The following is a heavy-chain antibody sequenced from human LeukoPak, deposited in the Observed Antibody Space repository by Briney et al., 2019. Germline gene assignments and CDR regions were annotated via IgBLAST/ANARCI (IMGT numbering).Heavy chain of an antibody. CDR3: ARSHYGSGSYNNDY. V-gene: IGHV4-39*07. Sequence: SETLSLTCTVSGGSISSSSYYWGWIRQPPGKGLEWIGSIYYSGSTYYNPSLKSRVTISVDTSKNQFSLKLSSVTAADTAVYYCARSHYGSGSYNNDYWGQGTLVTVSS. CDR1: GGSISSSSYY. CDR2: IYYSGST. J-gene: IGHJ4*02. D-gene: IGHD3-10*01.